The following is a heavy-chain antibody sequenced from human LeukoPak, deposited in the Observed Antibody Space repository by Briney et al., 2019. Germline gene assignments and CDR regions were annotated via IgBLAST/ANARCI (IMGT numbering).Heavy chain of an antibody. J-gene: IGHJ4*02. D-gene: IGHD3-22*01. CDR2: ISWNSCSI. CDR3: AKVSDYYDSSGYFDY. CDR1: GFTFHDYA. Sequence: GGALRLSRASSGFTFHDYAMHGVRQAPAKGLEGGSGISWNSCSIVYADSLKGRFTIPRDNATNSLYLQMHSLRAEDTALYYCAKVSDYYDSSGYFDYWGQGTLVTVSS. V-gene: IGHV3-9*01.